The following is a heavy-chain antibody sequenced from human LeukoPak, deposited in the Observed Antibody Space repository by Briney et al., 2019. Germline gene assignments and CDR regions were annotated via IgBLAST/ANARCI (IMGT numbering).Heavy chain of an antibody. J-gene: IGHJ4*02. CDR2: IYYSGST. V-gene: IGHV4-39*07. D-gene: IGHD6-6*01. Sequence: SETLSLTCTVSGGSISRSSYYWGWIRQPPGKGLEWIGSIYYSGSTYYNPSLKSRVTISVDKSKNQFSLKLSSVTAADTAVYYCASQNIAARGSFDYWGQGTLVTVSS. CDR3: ASQNIAARGSFDY. CDR1: GGSISRSSYY.